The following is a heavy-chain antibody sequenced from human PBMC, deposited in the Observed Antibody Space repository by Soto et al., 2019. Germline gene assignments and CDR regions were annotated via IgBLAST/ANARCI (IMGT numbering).Heavy chain of an antibody. CDR3: AKDIGEAATPSWMNS. V-gene: IGHV3-23*01. J-gene: IGHJ4*02. D-gene: IGHD2-15*01. CDR2: ISGSGGST. Sequence: EVQLLESGGGLVQPGGSLRLSCAASGFTFSSYAMTWVRQAPGKGLEWVSVISGSGGSTYYADSVKGRFTISRDKSKNTLYQQMNSLRAEDTAVYYCAKDIGEAATPSWMNSWGQGTLVTVSS. CDR1: GFTFSSYA.